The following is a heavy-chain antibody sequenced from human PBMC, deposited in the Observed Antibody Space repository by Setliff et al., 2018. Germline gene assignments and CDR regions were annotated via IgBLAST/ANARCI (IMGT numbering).Heavy chain of an antibody. CDR3: ARGGTFRYFDY. CDR1: GASFNTYY. D-gene: IGHD5-12*01. CDR2: VYYSGAA. V-gene: IGHV4-59*01. Sequence: SETLSLTCSVSGASFNTYYWSWIRQAPGKGLEWIGHVYYSGAANYNPSLKSRVTVSVDTSKNQFSLRLIPVTAADTAVYYCARGGTFRYFDYWGQGTPVTVSS. J-gene: IGHJ4*02.